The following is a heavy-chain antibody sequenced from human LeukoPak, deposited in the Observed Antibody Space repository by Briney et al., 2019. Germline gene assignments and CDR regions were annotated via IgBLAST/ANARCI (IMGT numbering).Heavy chain of an antibody. Sequence: GGSLRLSCAASGFTFSSYGMHWVRQAPGKGLEWVAVIWYDGSNKYYTDSVKGRFTISRDNSKNTLYLQMNSLRAEDTAVYYCARDVRYCSRTSCYSNYWGQGTLVTVSS. V-gene: IGHV3-33*01. D-gene: IGHD2-2*01. CDR1: GFTFSSYG. J-gene: IGHJ4*02. CDR2: IWYDGSNK. CDR3: ARDVRYCSRTSCYSNY.